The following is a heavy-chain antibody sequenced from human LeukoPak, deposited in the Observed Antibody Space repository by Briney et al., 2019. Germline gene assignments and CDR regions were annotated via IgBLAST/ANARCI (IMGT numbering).Heavy chain of an antibody. CDR1: GFTFSSYG. Sequence: GGSLRLSCAASGFTFSSYGMHWVRQAPGKGLEWVAFIRYDGSNKYYADSVKGRFTISRDNSKNTLYLQMNSLRAEDTAVYYCAKGVAGTDNWFDPWGQGTLVTVSS. J-gene: IGHJ5*02. D-gene: IGHD6-19*01. CDR3: AKGVAGTDNWFDP. CDR2: IRYDGSNK. V-gene: IGHV3-30*02.